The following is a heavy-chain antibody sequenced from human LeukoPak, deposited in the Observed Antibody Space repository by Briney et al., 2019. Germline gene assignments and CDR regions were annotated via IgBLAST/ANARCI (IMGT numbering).Heavy chain of an antibody. CDR3: ARDISHCGSGICYYIRFDS. CDR1: GFIFSDYA. J-gene: IGHJ5*01. Sequence: GGSLRLSCAASGFIFSDYAMNWVRQAPGKGLEWISYIGPSNSINYTDSGKDRFTIFRDNAKISVYLIMNSLRAEDRAVYYCARDISHCGSGICYYIRFDSWAQGTLVTVSS. V-gene: IGHV3-48*01. D-gene: IGHD2-15*01. CDR2: IGPSNSI.